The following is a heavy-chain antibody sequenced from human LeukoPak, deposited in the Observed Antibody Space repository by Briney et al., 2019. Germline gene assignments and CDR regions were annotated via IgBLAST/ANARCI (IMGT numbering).Heavy chain of an antibody. V-gene: IGHV1-24*01. D-gene: IGHD1-7*01. CDR2: FDPEDGEI. CDR3: ATDLWYNWNYVYDY. J-gene: IGHJ4*02. Sequence: ASVKVSCQVSGYTLTELSMHWVRQAPGKGLEWMGGFDPEDGEIIYAQKFQGRVTMTEDTSTDTAYMELSSLRSEDTAVYYCATDLWYNWNYVYDYWGQGTLVTVSS. CDR1: GYTLTELS.